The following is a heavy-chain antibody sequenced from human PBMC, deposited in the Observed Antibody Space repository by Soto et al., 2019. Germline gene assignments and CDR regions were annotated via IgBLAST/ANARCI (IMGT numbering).Heavy chain of an antibody. CDR2: IVPLFGTA. V-gene: IGHV1-69*12. Sequence: QVQLVQSGAEVKEPGSSVNVSCKTSGGTFGNTAVTWVRQVPGQGLEWIGGIVPLFGTANYAQKFRGRVRITAXXXTXPAYMDLSSLRSDDTAIYYCARDGDPGYSFWSGPLGGGRFDPWGQGTLVTVSS. D-gene: IGHD3-3*01. J-gene: IGHJ5*02. CDR1: GGTFGNTA. CDR3: ARDGDPGYSFWSGPLGGGRFDP.